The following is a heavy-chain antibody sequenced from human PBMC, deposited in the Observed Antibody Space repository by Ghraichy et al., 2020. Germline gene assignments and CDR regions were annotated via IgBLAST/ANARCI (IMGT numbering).Heavy chain of an antibody. CDR1: GFTFSGYW. D-gene: IGHD1-26*01. J-gene: IGHJ4*02. CDR2: IDQDGSEK. CDR3: ARADAYSGDY. Sequence: GSLRLSCAASGFTFSGYWMSWVRQAPGKGLEWVANIDQDGSEKYYVDSVRGRFTISRDNVKNSLYLQMNSLRADDTALYCCARADAYSGDYWGQGTLVTVSS. V-gene: IGHV3-7*03.